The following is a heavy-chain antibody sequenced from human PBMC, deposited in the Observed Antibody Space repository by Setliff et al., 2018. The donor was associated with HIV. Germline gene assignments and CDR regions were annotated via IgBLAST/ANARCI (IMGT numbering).Heavy chain of an antibody. V-gene: IGHV4-59*12. D-gene: IGHD6-19*01. J-gene: IGHJ6*02. CDR3: ARDAPLAVAGTDYYYGMDV. Sequence: SETLSLTCTVSGGSISSYYWSWIRQHPGKGLEWIGYIFYSGSTTYNPSLKSRVTISVDTSKNQFSLKLSSVTAADTAVYYCARDAPLAVAGTDYYYGMDVWGQGTTVTVSS. CDR2: IFYSGST. CDR1: GGSISSYY.